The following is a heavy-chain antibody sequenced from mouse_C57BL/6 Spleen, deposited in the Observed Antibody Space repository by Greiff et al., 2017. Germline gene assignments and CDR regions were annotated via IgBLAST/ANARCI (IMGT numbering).Heavy chain of an antibody. CDR1: GYTFTSYW. CDR2: IYPSDSET. CDR3: ARLREYYFDY. J-gene: IGHJ2*01. Sequence: VQLQQPGAELVRPGSSVKLSCKASGYTFTSYWMDWVKQRPGQGLEWIGNIYPSDSETHYNQKFKDKATLTVDKSSSTAYMQLSSLTSEDSAVYYCARLREYYFDYWGQGTTLTVSS. V-gene: IGHV1-61*01.